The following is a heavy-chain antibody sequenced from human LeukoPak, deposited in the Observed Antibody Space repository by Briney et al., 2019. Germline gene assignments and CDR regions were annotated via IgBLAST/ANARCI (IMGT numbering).Heavy chain of an antibody. CDR1: GGSINNYF. Sequence: SETLSLTCTVSGGSINNYFWGWIRQPPGKGLEWIGYIYYSGSTYYNPSLKSRVTVSVDTSKNQFSLKLSSVTAADTAVYYCARARILTGFRYFDYWGQGTLVTVSS. CDR3: ARARILTGFRYFDY. V-gene: IGHV4-30-4*08. D-gene: IGHD3-9*01. J-gene: IGHJ4*02. CDR2: IYYSGST.